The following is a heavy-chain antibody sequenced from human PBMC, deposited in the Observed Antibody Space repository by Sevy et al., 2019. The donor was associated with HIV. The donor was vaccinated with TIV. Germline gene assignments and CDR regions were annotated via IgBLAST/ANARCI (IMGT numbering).Heavy chain of an antibody. CDR1: GFTFSSYG. Sequence: GGSLRLSCAASGFTFSSYGMHWVRQAPGKGLEWVAVISYDGSNKYYADSVKGRFTISRDKSKNTLYLQMNSLRAEDTAVYYCAKDGGSYRRYYGMDVWGQGTTVTVSS. CDR3: AKDGGSYRRYYGMDV. D-gene: IGHD1-26*01. CDR2: ISYDGSNK. V-gene: IGHV3-30*18. J-gene: IGHJ6*02.